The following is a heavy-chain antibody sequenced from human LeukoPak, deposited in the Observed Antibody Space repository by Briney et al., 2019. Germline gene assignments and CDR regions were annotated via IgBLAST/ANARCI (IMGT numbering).Heavy chain of an antibody. J-gene: IGHJ4*02. V-gene: IGHV3-23*01. D-gene: IGHD6-19*01. CDR2: ISGSGGST. CDR3: AKGRGWYRSFDY. Sequence: GGSLRLSCAASGFTFSSYAMSWVRQAPGKGLEWVSAISGSGGSTYYADSVKGRSTISRDNSKNTLYLQMNSLRAEDTAVYYCAKGRGWYRSFDYWGQGTLVTVSS. CDR1: GFTFSSYA.